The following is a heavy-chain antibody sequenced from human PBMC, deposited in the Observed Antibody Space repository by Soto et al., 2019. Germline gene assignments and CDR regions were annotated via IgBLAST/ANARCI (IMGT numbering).Heavy chain of an antibody. Sequence: EVQLLESGGGLVQPGGSLRLSCASSGFTFSSYAMSWVRQAPGKGLEWVSAISGSGCSTYYADSVKGRFTISRDNSKNTLYLQMNSLRAEDTAVYYCAKDGYSSSWPDYWGQGTLVTVSS. D-gene: IGHD6-13*01. CDR2: ISGSGCST. CDR3: AKDGYSSSWPDY. CDR1: GFTFSSYA. J-gene: IGHJ4*02. V-gene: IGHV3-23*01.